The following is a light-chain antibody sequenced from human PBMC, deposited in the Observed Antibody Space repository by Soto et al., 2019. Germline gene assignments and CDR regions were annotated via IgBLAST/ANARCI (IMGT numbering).Light chain of an antibody. J-gene: IGKJ1*01. V-gene: IGKV1-5*01. CDR1: QSISSW. Sequence: DIQMTQSPSTLPTSIGDRVTITCRASQSISSWLAWYQQKPGKAPNLLIYDASSLVSGVPSRFSGSGSGTEFTLTISSLQPDDFANYYCQQYNSYSRTFGQGTKV. CDR2: DAS. CDR3: QQYNSYSRT.